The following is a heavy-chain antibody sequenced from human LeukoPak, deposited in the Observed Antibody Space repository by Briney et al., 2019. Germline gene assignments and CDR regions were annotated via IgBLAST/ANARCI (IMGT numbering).Heavy chain of an antibody. CDR1: GGSFSDYY. D-gene: IGHD6-6*01. Sequence: SETLSLTCAVYGGSFSDYYWSWIRQPPGKGLEWIGEINHSGSTNYNPSLKSRVTISVDTSKNQFSLKLSSVTAADTAVYYCASLLCSSSSDYWGQGTLVTVSS. V-gene: IGHV4-34*01. CDR3: ASLLCSSSSDY. J-gene: IGHJ4*02. CDR2: INHSGST.